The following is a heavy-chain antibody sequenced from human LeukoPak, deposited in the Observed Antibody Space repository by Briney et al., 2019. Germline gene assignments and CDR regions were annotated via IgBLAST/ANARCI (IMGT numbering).Heavy chain of an antibody. CDR1: TVSGSSGNF. V-gene: IGHV4-61*01. D-gene: IGHD7-27*01. CDR2: IYYSGTT. Sequence: SETLSLTCALSTVSGSSGNFWSWVRQPPGKGLEWIGYIYYSGTTNYNPSLKSRVTISVDTSKNQFSLKLSSVTAADTAVYYCAREGWGYYFDFWGQGTLVTVSS. J-gene: IGHJ4*02. CDR3: AREGWGYYFDF.